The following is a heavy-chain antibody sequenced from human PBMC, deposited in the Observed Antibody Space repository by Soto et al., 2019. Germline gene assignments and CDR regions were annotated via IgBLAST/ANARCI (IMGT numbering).Heavy chain of an antibody. J-gene: IGHJ3*02. CDR2: INNAESTT. D-gene: IGHD3-22*01. Sequence: PGGSLRLSCAASGFTFSGYWMHWVRQAPGKGQVWFSRINNAESTTSYSDSLKGRFTISRDNAKNTLYLQMNSLRADDTAVYYCERARSLYYYDSSGYHAFAIWGQGKMVTVSS. CDR3: ERARSLYYYDSSGYHAFAI. V-gene: IGHV3-74*01. CDR1: GFTFSGYW.